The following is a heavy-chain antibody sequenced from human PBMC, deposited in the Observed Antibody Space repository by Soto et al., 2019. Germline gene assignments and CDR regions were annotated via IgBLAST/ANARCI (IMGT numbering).Heavy chain of an antibody. CDR2: IYHSGTT. Sequence: SETLSLTCAVSGSSIITDFYWGLIRQAPGKALEWIGSIYHSGTTYYNPSLRSRLTISVDTSNNQFSLMLRSVTAADTAVYYCARDGLVRGVMCYYYGMDVWGQGTTVTVSS. D-gene: IGHD3-10*01. CDR3: ARDGLVRGVMCYYYGMDV. V-gene: IGHV4-38-2*02. J-gene: IGHJ6*02. CDR1: GSSIITDFY.